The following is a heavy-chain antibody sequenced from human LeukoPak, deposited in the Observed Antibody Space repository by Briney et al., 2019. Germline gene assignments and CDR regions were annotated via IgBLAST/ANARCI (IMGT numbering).Heavy chain of an antibody. V-gene: IGHV3-7*01. Sequence: GGSLRLSCAASGLTFSSYLMSCVRQAPGKGLEWVANIKQDGSEKYYVDSVKGRFTISRDNAKNSLYLQMNSLRAGDTAVYYCARSLTGYYIGDYWGQGTLVTVSS. J-gene: IGHJ4*02. CDR1: GLTFSSYL. CDR3: ARSLTGYYIGDY. CDR2: IKQDGSEK. D-gene: IGHD3-9*01.